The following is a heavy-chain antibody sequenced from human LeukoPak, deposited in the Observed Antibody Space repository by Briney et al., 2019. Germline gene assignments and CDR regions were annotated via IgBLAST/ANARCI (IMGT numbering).Heavy chain of an antibody. CDR1: GGTFTSYA. CDR3: ARERLVATIIYYYYGMDV. Sequence: SVKVSCKSSGGTFTSYAISLVRQAPGQGLEWVGRIIPILGIANYAQKFQVRVTITADKSTSTAYMELSSMRSDDKAVYYCARERLVATIIYYYYGMDVWGQGTTVTVSS. J-gene: IGHJ6*02. V-gene: IGHV1-69*04. CDR2: IIPILGIA. D-gene: IGHD5-12*01.